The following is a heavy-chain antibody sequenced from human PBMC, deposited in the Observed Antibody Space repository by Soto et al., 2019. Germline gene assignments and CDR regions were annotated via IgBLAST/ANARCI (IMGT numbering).Heavy chain of an antibody. V-gene: IGHV4-31*03. Sequence: QVQLQESGPGLVKPSQTLSLTCTVSGGSISSGGYYWSWIRQHPGKGLEWIGYIYYSGSTYYNPSLKSRVTISVDTSKNQFSLKLSSVTAADTAVYYCARAHHCISTSGVPFDPWGQGTLVTVSS. CDR2: IYYSGST. D-gene: IGHD2-2*01. CDR1: GGSISSGGYY. CDR3: ARAHHCISTSGVPFDP. J-gene: IGHJ5*02.